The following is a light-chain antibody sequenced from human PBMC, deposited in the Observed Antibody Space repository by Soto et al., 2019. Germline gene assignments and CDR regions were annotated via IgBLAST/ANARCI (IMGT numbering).Light chain of an antibody. Sequence: DIVMTQSPASLSVSPGERAALSCRASQSVGRNLAWYQQKPGQAPRLIIYDASTRATGIPARFSGGGSGTEFTLSISSLQSEDFAVYYCQQYDKWPRTFGQGTKVDIK. CDR1: QSVGRN. V-gene: IGKV3-15*01. CDR3: QQYDKWPRT. CDR2: DAS. J-gene: IGKJ1*01.